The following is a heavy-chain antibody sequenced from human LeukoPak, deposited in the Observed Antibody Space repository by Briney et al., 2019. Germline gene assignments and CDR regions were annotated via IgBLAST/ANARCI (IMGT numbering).Heavy chain of an antibody. V-gene: IGHV1-2*04. CDR1: GYTFTGYY. D-gene: IGHD5-24*01. CDR3: ARGPWTRDGYNPPRDI. CDR2: INPNSGGT. Sequence: ASVKVSCKASGYTFTGYYMHWVRQAPGQGLEWMGWINPNSGGTNYAQKFQGWVTMTRDTSISTAYMELSRLRSDDTAVYYCARGPWTRDGYNPPRDIWGQGTMVTVSS. J-gene: IGHJ3*02.